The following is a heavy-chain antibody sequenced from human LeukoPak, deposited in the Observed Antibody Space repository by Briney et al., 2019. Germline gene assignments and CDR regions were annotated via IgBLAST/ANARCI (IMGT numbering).Heavy chain of an antibody. CDR2: TYYRSKWYN. V-gene: IGHV6-1*01. J-gene: IGHJ2*01. Sequence: SQTLSLTCAISGDSVSSNSAAWNWIRQSPSRGLEWLGRTYYRSKWYNDYAVSVKSRITINPDTSKNQFSLQLNSVTPEDTAVYYCARSSSSWYGSYWYFDLWGRGTLVTVSS. CDR3: ARSSSSWYGSYWYFDL. CDR1: GDSVSSNSAA. D-gene: IGHD6-13*01.